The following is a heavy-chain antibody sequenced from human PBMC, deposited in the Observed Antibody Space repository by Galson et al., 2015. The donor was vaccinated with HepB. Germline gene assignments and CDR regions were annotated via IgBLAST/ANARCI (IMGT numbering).Heavy chain of an antibody. J-gene: IGHJ4*02. D-gene: IGHD3-16*01. CDR3: AKVAFLGATPHYFDY. CDR2: ITGGGEST. Sequence: SLRLSCATSGFRFTKYTMRWVRQAPGKGLPWVAAITGGGESTYYADSVKGRFTTSRDSSSNTVFLLMTSLRVDDTAVYYCAKVAFLGATPHYFDYLGQGTLVTVSS. V-gene: IGHV3-23*01. CDR1: GFRFTKYT.